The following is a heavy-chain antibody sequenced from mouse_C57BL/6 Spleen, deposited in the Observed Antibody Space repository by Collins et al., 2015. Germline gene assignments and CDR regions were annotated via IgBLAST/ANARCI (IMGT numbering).Heavy chain of an antibody. CDR3: TREEEIMGFAY. Sequence: QVQLQQSGAELVRPGASVTLSCKASGYTFTDYEMHWVKQTPVHGLEWIGAIDPETGGTAYNQKFKGKATLTADKSSSTAYMELRSLTSEDSAVYYCTREEEIMGFAYWGQGTLVTVSA. D-gene: IGHD1-1*02. CDR2: IDPETGGT. CDR1: GYTFTDYE. J-gene: IGHJ3*01. V-gene: IGHV1-15*01.